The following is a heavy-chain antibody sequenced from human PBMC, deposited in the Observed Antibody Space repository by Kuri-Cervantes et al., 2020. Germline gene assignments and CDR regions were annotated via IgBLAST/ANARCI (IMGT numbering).Heavy chain of an antibody. V-gene: IGHV1-46*01. J-gene: IGHJ6*03. Sequence: ASVKVSCKASGYTFTSYYMHWVRQAPGQGLEWMGIINPSGGSTSYAQKFQGRVTMTEDTSTDTAYMELSSLRSEDTAVYYCATYQPPNCSGGSCYQDYYYYYYMDVWGKGTTVTVSS. CDR1: GYTFTSYY. CDR3: ATYQPPNCSGGSCYQDYYYYYYMDV. CDR2: INPSGGST. D-gene: IGHD2-15*01.